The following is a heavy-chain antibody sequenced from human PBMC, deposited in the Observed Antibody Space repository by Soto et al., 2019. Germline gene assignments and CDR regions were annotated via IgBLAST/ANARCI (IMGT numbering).Heavy chain of an antibody. J-gene: IGHJ6*02. Sequence: QVQLGESGGGVVQPGRSLRLSCAASGFTFARSVMHWVRQAPGKGLEWVAVISYDGDNKYYADSVKGRFTISRDNSENTLYLQMNSLRAEDTAIYYCTTLIDLEDYYYYGMDVWGQGTTVTVSS. V-gene: IGHV3-30-3*01. CDR2: ISYDGDNK. D-gene: IGHD1-26*01. CDR3: TTLIDLEDYYYYGMDV. CDR1: GFTFARSV.